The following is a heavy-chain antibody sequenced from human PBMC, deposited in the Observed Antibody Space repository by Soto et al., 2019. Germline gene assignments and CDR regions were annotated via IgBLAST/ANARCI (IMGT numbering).Heavy chain of an antibody. Sequence: GASVKVSCKASGYTFTSYDINWVRQATGQGLEWMGWMNPNSGNTGYAQKFQGRVTMTRNTSISTAYMELSSLRSEDAAVGYVARGGGITIFGVVPHSGMDVWGQGTTVTVTS. CDR1: GYTFTSYD. V-gene: IGHV1-8*01. CDR2: MNPNSGNT. J-gene: IGHJ6*02. D-gene: IGHD3-3*01. CDR3: ARGGGITIFGVVPHSGMDV.